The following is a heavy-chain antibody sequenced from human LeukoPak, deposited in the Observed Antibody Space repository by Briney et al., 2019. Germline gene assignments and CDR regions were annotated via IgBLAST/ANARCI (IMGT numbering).Heavy chain of an antibody. CDR2: IYYSGST. Sequence: PSETLSLTCTGAGGSISSSSYYWGWIRQPPGKGLEWIGSIYYSGSTYYNPSLKSRVTISVDTSKNQFSLKLSSVTAADTAVYYCARYSSGWYGGPFDYWGQGTLVTVSS. CDR3: ARYSSGWYGGPFDY. J-gene: IGHJ4*02. D-gene: IGHD6-19*01. CDR1: GGSISSSSYY. V-gene: IGHV4-39*01.